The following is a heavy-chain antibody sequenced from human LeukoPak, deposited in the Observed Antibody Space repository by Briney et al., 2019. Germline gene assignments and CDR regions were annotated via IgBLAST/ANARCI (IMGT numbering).Heavy chain of an antibody. D-gene: IGHD3-16*02. J-gene: IGHJ4*02. CDR2: IYYSGST. V-gene: IGHV4-59*12. CDR3: ASYGITFGGVIV. CDR1: GGSISSYY. Sequence: SSETLSLTCTVSGGSISSYYWSWIRQPPGKGLEWIGYIYYSGSTNYNPSLKSRVTISVDTSKNQFSLKLSSVTAADTAVYYCASYGITFGGVIVWGQGTLVTVSS.